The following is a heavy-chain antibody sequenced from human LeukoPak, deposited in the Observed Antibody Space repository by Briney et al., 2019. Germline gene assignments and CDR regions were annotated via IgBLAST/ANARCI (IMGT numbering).Heavy chain of an antibody. CDR2: INTGGSST. D-gene: IGHD2-2*01. Sequence: GGSLRLSCGASGFTFSSYWMHWVRQVPGKGLVWVSRINTGGSSTTYADSVKGRFTISRDNAKNTLYLQMNSLRAEDTAVYYCARSKHADDYWGQGTLVTVSS. V-gene: IGHV3-74*01. J-gene: IGHJ4*02. CDR3: ARSKHADDY. CDR1: GFTFSSYW.